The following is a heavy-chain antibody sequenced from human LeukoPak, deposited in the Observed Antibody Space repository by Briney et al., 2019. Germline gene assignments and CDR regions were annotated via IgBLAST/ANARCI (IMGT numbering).Heavy chain of an antibody. D-gene: IGHD2-2*02. V-gene: IGHV4-34*01. CDR2: INHSGST. CDR1: GGSFSGYY. Sequence: SETLSLTCAVYGGSFSGYYWSWIRQPPGKGLEWIGEINHSGSTNYNPSLKSRVTISVDTSKNQFSLKLSSVTAADTAVYYCARHWRYCSSTSCYIASWFDPWGQGALVTVSS. J-gene: IGHJ5*02. CDR3: ARHWRYCSSTSCYIASWFDP.